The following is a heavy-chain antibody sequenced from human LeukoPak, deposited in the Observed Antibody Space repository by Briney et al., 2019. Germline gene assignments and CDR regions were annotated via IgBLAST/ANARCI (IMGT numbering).Heavy chain of an antibody. D-gene: IGHD6-13*01. V-gene: IGHV4-39*07. CDR3: ARRFGYSSSLYYFDY. J-gene: IGHJ4*02. Sequence: SETLSLTCTVSGGSISSSSYYWGWIRQPPEKGLEWIGSVYYSGSTYYSPSLKSRVTISVDKSKNQFSLKLSSVTAADTAVYYCARRFGYSSSLYYFDYWGQGTLVTVSS. CDR2: VYYSGST. CDR1: GGSISSSSYY.